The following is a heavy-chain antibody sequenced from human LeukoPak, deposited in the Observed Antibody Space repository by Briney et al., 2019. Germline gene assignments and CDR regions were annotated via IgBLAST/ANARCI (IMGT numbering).Heavy chain of an antibody. D-gene: IGHD3-10*01. CDR2: IKQDGSEK. Sequence: HPGGSLRLSCAASGFTFSSYWMNWVRQAPGKGLEWVANIKQDGSEKYYVDSVEGRFTVSRDNAKNSLYLQMNSLRAEDTAVYYCARDVHSPWFCMDVWGKGTTVTVSS. CDR1: GFTFSSYW. V-gene: IGHV3-7*01. CDR3: ARDVHSPWFCMDV. J-gene: IGHJ6*03.